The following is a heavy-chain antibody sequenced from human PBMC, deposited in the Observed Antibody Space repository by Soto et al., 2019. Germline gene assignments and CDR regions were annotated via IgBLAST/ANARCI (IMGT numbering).Heavy chain of an antibody. CDR3: ASNYGGLAFDI. V-gene: IGHV3-48*01. J-gene: IGHJ3*02. CDR1: GFTFSSYS. CDR2: ISESSSAI. D-gene: IGHD4-17*01. Sequence: EVQLVESGGGLVQPGGSLRLSCAASGFTFSSYSMNWVRQAPGKGLEWVSFISESSSAIYYADSVKGRFTISRDNAKDSLYLQMNSLRAEDTALYYCASNYGGLAFDIWGQGTMVTVSS.